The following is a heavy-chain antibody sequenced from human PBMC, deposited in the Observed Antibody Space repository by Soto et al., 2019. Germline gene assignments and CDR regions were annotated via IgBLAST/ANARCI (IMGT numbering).Heavy chain of an antibody. CDR3: ARDIDEIVVVITTSCGY. Sequence: GASVKVSCKASGYTFTSYYMHWVRQAPGQGLEWMGIINPSGGSTSYAQKFQGRVTMTRDTSTSTVYMELSSLRSEDTAVYYCARDIDEIVVVITTSCGYWGQGTLVTVSS. J-gene: IGHJ4*02. V-gene: IGHV1-46*01. D-gene: IGHD3-22*01. CDR2: INPSGGST. CDR1: GYTFTSYY.